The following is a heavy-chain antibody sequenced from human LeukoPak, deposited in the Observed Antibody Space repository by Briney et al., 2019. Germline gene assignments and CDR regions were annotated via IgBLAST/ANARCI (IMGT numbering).Heavy chain of an antibody. CDR2: IIPVLGVS. D-gene: IGHD1-26*01. J-gene: IGHJ4*02. V-gene: IGHV1-69*04. CDR1: GGSLSSYV. Sequence: RASVKVSCKASGGSLSSYVITWVRQAPGQGLEWMGRIIPVLGVSNFAQKFEGRVTITADKSTNTAHMELRRLESGDTAVYYCARDPGLALVGAYLDYWGQGTLVTVSS. CDR3: ARDPGLALVGAYLDY.